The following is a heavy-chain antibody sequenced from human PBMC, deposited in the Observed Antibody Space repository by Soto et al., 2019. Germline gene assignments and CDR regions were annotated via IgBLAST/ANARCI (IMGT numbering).Heavy chain of an antibody. CDR1: GFTFSSYA. J-gene: IGHJ4*02. CDR3: AKRNYGSEFDY. V-gene: IGHV3-23*01. D-gene: IGHD3-10*01. Sequence: EVQLLESGGGLVQPGGSLRLSCAASGFTFSSYAMNWVRQAPGKGLEWVSVISGSGGSTYYADSVKGRFAISRDNSKNTLYLQMNSLRAEDTAVYYCAKRNYGSEFDYWGQGTLVTVSS. CDR2: ISGSGGST.